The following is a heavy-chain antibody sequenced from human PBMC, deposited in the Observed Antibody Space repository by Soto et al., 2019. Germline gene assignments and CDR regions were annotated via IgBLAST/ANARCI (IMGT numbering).Heavy chain of an antibody. Sequence: ASVKVSCKASGGTFSSYTISWVRQAPGQGLEWMGRIIPILGIANYAQKFQGRVTITADKSTSTAYMELSSLRSEDTAVYYCARDYYGSGSSHGWFDPWGQGTLVTVSS. D-gene: IGHD3-10*01. CDR2: IIPILGIA. CDR3: ARDYYGSGSSHGWFDP. V-gene: IGHV1-69*04. J-gene: IGHJ5*02. CDR1: GGTFSSYT.